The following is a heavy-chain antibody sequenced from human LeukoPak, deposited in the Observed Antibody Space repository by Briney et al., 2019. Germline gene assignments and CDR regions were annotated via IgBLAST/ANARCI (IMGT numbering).Heavy chain of an antibody. Sequence: GGSLRLSCAASGFTFSNYGMHWVRQAPGKGLEWVAVIWYDGSNEYYADSVRGRFTISRDNAKNSLYLQMNSLRAEDTAVYYCARDDHCSGGSCYSAAFDIWGQGTMVTVSS. CDR2: IWYDGSNE. J-gene: IGHJ3*02. V-gene: IGHV3-33*01. CDR3: ARDDHCSGGSCYSAAFDI. D-gene: IGHD2-15*01. CDR1: GFTFSNYG.